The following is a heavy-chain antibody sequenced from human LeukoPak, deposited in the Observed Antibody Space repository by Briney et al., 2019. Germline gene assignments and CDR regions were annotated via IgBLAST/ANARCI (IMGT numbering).Heavy chain of an antibody. D-gene: IGHD3-3*01. V-gene: IGHV3-20*04. CDR1: GFTFDDYG. J-gene: IGHJ6*04. CDR2: INWNGGST. Sequence: GGSLRLSCAASGFTFDDYGMSWVRQAPGKGLEWVSGINWNGGSTGYADSVKGRFTISRDNAKNSLYLQMNSLRAEDTALYYCARNPTVVTIFGVVIMPGDVWGKGTAVTVSS. CDR3: ARNPTVVTIFGVVIMPGDV.